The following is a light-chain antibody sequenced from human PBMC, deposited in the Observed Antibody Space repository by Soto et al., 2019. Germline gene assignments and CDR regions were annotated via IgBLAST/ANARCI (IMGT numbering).Light chain of an antibody. CDR3: QQYNNWPPLT. V-gene: IGKV3-15*01. CDR2: GAS. Sequence: EIVMTQSPATLSVSPGERAILSCRASKSVSNNLAWYQHKPGQAPTLLIYGASTRATGIPARFSGSGSGTEFTLSISSLQSEDFAIYYCQQYNNWPPLTLGGGTKVEIK. J-gene: IGKJ4*01. CDR1: KSVSNN.